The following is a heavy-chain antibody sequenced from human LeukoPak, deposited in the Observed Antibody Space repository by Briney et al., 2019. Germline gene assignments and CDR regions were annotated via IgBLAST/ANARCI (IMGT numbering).Heavy chain of an antibody. CDR1: GFTFSSYA. D-gene: IGHD3-10*01. CDR2: ISYDGSNK. J-gene: IGHJ4*02. Sequence: GGSLRLSCAASGFTFSSYAMHWVRQAPGKGLEWVAVISYDGSNKYYADSVKGRFTISRDNSKNTLYLQMNSLRAEDTAVYYCARAPPYYYGSGSFPGYFDYWGQGTLVTVSS. CDR3: ARAPPYYYGSGSFPGYFDY. V-gene: IGHV3-30-3*01.